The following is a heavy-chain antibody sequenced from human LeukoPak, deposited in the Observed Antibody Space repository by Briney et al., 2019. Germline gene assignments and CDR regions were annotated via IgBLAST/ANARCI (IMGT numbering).Heavy chain of an antibody. CDR1: GYSFTSYW. V-gene: IGHV5-10-1*01. CDR3: AKGISGSYLPDY. D-gene: IGHD3-10*01. Sequence: PGESLKISCKGSGYSFTSYWINWVRQMPGKGLEWMGTIDPSDSYTNYSPSFQGHVTISADKSTSTAYLQWSSLKASDTATYYCAKGISGSYLPDYWGQGTLVTVSS. J-gene: IGHJ4*02. CDR2: IDPSDSYT.